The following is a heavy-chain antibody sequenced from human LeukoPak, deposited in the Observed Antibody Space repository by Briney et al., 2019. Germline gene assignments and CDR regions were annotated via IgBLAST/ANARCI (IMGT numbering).Heavy chain of an antibody. V-gene: IGHV3-7*01. CDR1: GFTFSSYW. Sequence: PGGSLRLSCAGSGFTFSSYWMSWVRQAPGKGLEWVASIKRDGSEEYYVDSVKGRFTISRDNAKNSVYLQMNSLRAEDTAVYYCASTWNSRYFDYWGQGTLVTVSS. CDR2: IKRDGSEE. D-gene: IGHD1-1*01. CDR3: ASTWNSRYFDY. J-gene: IGHJ4*02.